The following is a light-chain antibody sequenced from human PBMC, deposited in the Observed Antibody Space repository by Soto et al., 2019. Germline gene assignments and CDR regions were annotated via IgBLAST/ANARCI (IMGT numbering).Light chain of an antibody. CDR2: DAS. Sequence: EIVLTQSPATLSLSPGEIATLSCRASQSVSSYLAWYQQKPGQAPRLLIYDASNRATGIPARFSGSGSGTDFTLTISSLEPEDFAVYYCQQRSNWPITFGPGTKVDI. CDR1: QSVSSY. J-gene: IGKJ3*01. V-gene: IGKV3-11*01. CDR3: QQRSNWPIT.